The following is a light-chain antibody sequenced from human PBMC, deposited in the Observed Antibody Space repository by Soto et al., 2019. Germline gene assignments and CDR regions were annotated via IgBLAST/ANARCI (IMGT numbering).Light chain of an antibody. CDR2: WAS. Sequence: DIVMTQSPDSLAVSLGERATINCRSSRSVLHSSNNKNYLAWYQQKPGQPPKLLIYWASTRESGVPDRFSGSGSGTDFTLTISSVQAEDVADYYCQQYYGIPNTFGQGTKLEIK. CDR1: RSVLHSSNNKNY. J-gene: IGKJ2*01. V-gene: IGKV4-1*01. CDR3: QQYYGIPNT.